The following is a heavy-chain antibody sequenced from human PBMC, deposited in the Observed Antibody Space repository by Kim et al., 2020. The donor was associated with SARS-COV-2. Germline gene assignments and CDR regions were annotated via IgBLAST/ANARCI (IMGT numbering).Heavy chain of an antibody. CDR2: IYYSGNT. CDR3: ARRSTIIPFEY. J-gene: IGHJ4*02. D-gene: IGHD3-10*01. CDR1: DGSIGSFY. Sequence: SETLSLSCTISDGSIGSFYWSWIRQPPGKGLEWVGYIYYSGNTKYNPSFKSRVTISVDTTNNDFPLKLTSATAADTAVYYCARRSTIIPFEYWGQGALVTVS. V-gene: IGHV4-59*13.